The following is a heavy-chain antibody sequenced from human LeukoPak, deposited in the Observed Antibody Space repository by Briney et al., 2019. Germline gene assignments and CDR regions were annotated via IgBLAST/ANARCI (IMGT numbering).Heavy chain of an antibody. Sequence: PSETLSLTCAVYGGSFSGYYWSWIRQPPGKGLEWIGEINHSGSTNYNPSLKSRVTISVDTSKNQFSLKLSSVTAADTAVYYCARPYCGGDCYTGYPDAFDIRGQGTMVTVSS. J-gene: IGHJ3*02. CDR3: ARPYCGGDCYTGYPDAFDI. CDR1: GGSFSGYY. V-gene: IGHV4-34*01. D-gene: IGHD2-21*02. CDR2: INHSGST.